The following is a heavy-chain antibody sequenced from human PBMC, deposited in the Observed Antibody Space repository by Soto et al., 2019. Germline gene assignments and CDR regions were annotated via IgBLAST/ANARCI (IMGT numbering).Heavy chain of an antibody. D-gene: IGHD3-10*01. CDR1: GFTFNSYS. CDR2: ISPSSSTI. V-gene: IGHV3-48*01. J-gene: IGHJ4*02. Sequence: GGSLRLSCAASGFTFNSYSMNWVRQAPGKGLEWLSYISPSSSTIYYADSVKGRFTISRDNAKNSLYLQMNSLRAEDTAVYYCATPMGASIFDYWGQGTLVTVSS. CDR3: ATPMGASIFDY.